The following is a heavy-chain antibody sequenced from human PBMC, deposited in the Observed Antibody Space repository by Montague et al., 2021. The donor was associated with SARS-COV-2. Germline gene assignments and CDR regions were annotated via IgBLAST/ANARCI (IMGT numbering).Heavy chain of an antibody. D-gene: IGHD5-24*01. V-gene: IGHV4-61*01. J-gene: IGHJ5*01. CDR3: ARHARGEGYTSWFDS. Sequence: SETLSLTCTVSGDSVSHGSSYWSWIRQPPGKGLEWIGYIYYTGSRKYTSSLKSRLTISVDTSKNQFSLKLSSVTAADTAVYYCARHARGEGYTSWFDSWGQGTLVTVSS. CDR2: IYYTGSR. CDR1: GDSVSHGSSY.